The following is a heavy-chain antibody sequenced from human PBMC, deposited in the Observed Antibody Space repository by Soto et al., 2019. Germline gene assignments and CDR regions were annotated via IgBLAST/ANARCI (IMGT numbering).Heavy chain of an antibody. Sequence: GGSLRLSCAASGFTFSSYAMSWVRQAPGKGLEWVSAISGSGGSTYYADSVKGRFTISRDNSKNTLYLQMNSLRAEDTAVYYCAKDGAAYLTVTPLDYWGQGTLVTVSS. D-gene: IGHD4-17*01. J-gene: IGHJ4*02. CDR2: ISGSGGST. CDR1: GFTFSSYA. V-gene: IGHV3-23*01. CDR3: AKDGAAYLTVTPLDY.